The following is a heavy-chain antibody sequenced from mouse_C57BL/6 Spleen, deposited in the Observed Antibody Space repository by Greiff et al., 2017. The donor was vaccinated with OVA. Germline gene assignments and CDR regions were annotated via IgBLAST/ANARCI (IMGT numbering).Heavy chain of an antibody. CDR1: GYTFTDYY. D-gene: IGHD4-1*01. CDR2: INPNNGGT. J-gene: IGHJ4*01. CDR3: ARWEAPYAMDY. V-gene: IGHV1-26*01. Sequence: EVQLQQSGPELVKPGASVKISCKASGYTFTDYYMNWVKQSHGKSLEWIGDINPNNGGTSYNQKFKGKATLTVDKSSSTAYMELRSLTSEDSAVYYCARWEAPYAMDYWGQGTSVTVSS.